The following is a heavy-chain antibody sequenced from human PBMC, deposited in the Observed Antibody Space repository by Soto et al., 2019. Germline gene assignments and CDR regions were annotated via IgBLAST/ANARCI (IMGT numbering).Heavy chain of an antibody. D-gene: IGHD3-16*02. J-gene: IGHJ4*02. Sequence: PSETLSLTCAVSSGSISSSNWWSWVRQPPGKGLEWIGEIYHSGSTNYNPSLKSRVTISVDKSKNQFSLKLSSVTAADTAVYYCARVAREGMITFGGVIARPYYFDYWGQGTLVTVSS. CDR2: IYHSGST. CDR1: SGSISSSNW. CDR3: ARVAREGMITFGGVIARPYYFDY. V-gene: IGHV4-4*02.